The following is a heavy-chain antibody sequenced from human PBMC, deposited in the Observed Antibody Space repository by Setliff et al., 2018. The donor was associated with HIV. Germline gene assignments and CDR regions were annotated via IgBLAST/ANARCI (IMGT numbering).Heavy chain of an antibody. Sequence: ASVKVSCKASGYTFTGYYMHWVRQAPGQGLEWMGRINPNSGGTNYAQKFQGRVTMTRDTSISTAYMELSRLRSDGTAVYYCARPGYYDSSGPYAFDIWGQGTMVTVSS. V-gene: IGHV1-2*06. CDR3: ARPGYYDSSGPYAFDI. J-gene: IGHJ3*02. CDR1: GYTFTGYY. D-gene: IGHD3-22*01. CDR2: INPNSGGT.